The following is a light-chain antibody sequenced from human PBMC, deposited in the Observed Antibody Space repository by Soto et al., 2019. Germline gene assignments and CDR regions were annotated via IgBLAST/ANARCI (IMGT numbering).Light chain of an antibody. V-gene: IGKV3-15*01. Sequence: EIVMTQSPASLSVSPGERVTLSCRASQSVRSELAWYQQKSGQPPRLLIYGASTRATGIPARFSGSGSGTDFTLTIDSLQAEDVAVYYCQHYYEFPYTFGQGTNLEIK. CDR2: GAS. CDR1: QSVRSE. CDR3: QHYYEFPYT. J-gene: IGKJ2*01.